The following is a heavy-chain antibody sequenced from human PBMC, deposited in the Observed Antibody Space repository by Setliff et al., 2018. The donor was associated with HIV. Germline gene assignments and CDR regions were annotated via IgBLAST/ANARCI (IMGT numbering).Heavy chain of an antibody. CDR3: ARQLSNSFDY. V-gene: IGHV1-2*02. Sequence: GASVKVSCKASGYSFTDYFIHWVRQAPGRGLEWMGWISPHSGGTRTTRTFRGRVTMTRDTSINTAYMELSWVRSDDTAVYFCARQLSNSFDYWGQGTLVTVSS. CDR2: ISPHSGGT. J-gene: IGHJ4*02. D-gene: IGHD1-1*01. CDR1: GYSFTDYF.